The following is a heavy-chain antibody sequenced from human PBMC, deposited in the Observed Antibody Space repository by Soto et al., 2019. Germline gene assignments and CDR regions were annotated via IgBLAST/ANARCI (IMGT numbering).Heavy chain of an antibody. CDR3: ARENSSGWTFKINWFDP. D-gene: IGHD6-19*01. CDR2: ISSSSSYI. Sequence: EVQLVESGGGLVKPGGSLRLSCAASGFTFSSYSMNWVRQAPGKGLEWVSSISSSSSYIYYADSVKGRFTISRDNAKNSLYLQMNSLRAEDTAVYYCARENSSGWTFKINWFDPWGQGTLVTVSS. CDR1: GFTFSSYS. J-gene: IGHJ5*02. V-gene: IGHV3-21*01.